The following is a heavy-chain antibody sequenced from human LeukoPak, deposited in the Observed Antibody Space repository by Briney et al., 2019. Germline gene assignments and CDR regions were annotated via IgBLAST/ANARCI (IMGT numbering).Heavy chain of an antibody. CDR3: ASSGYCSGGSCLREFDY. D-gene: IGHD2-15*01. J-gene: IGHJ4*02. CDR2: ISAYNGNT. V-gene: IGHV1-18*01. CDR1: GYTFTSYG. Sequence: ASVKVSCKASGYTFTSYGISWVRQAPGQGLEWMGWISAYNGNTNYAQKLQGRVTMTTDTSTSTAYMELRSLGSDDTAVYYCASSGYCSGGSCLREFDYWGQGTLVTVSS.